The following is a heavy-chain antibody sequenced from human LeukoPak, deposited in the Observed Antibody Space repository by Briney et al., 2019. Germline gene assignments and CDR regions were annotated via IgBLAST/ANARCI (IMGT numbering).Heavy chain of an antibody. CDR2: FDPEDGET. CDR3: ARGRYLSDYYYESTVYFDY. D-gene: IGHD3-22*01. Sequence: ASVKVSCKASGYTFTSYDINWVRQATGQGLEWMGIFDPEDGETMYAQKFQGRVTMTEDTSADTAYMELSSLGSDDTAVYYCARGRYLSDYYYESTVYFDYWGQGTLVTVSS. CDR1: GYTFTSYD. V-gene: IGHV1-24*01. J-gene: IGHJ4*02.